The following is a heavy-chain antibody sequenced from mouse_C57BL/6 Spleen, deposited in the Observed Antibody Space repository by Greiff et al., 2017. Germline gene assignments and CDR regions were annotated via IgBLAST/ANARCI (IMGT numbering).Heavy chain of an antibody. CDR1: GYTFTNYW. CDR2: IYPGGGYT. CDR3: SSYRNPYSMDY. Sequence: QVQLQQSGAELVRPGTSVKMSCKASGYTFTNYWIGWAKQRPGHGLEWIGDIYPGGGYTNYNEKFKGKATLTADKSSSTAYMQFRSLTSEDAAIYYYSSYRNPYSMDYSCQCTSIPVSS. D-gene: IGHD2-1*01. J-gene: IGHJ4*01. V-gene: IGHV1-63*01.